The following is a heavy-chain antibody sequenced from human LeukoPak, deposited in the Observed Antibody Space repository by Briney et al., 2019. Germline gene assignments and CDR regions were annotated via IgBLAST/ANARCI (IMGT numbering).Heavy chain of an antibody. CDR1: GYSISSGCY. Sequence: SSETLSLTCAVSGYSISSGCYWGWIRQPPGKGLEWIGSMYHSGSTYYNPSLKSRVTISVDTSKNRFSLKLSSVTAADTAVYYCARVGDILTGYPHFDYWGQGTLVTVSS. D-gene: IGHD3-9*01. V-gene: IGHV4-38-2*01. CDR2: MYHSGST. CDR3: ARVGDILTGYPHFDY. J-gene: IGHJ4*02.